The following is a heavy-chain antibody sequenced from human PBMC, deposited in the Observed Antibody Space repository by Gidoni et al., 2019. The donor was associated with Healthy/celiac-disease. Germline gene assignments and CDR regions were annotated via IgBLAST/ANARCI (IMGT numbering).Heavy chain of an antibody. Sequence: QLQLQESGPGLVKPSETLSLTCTVSGGSISSSSYYWGWIRQPPGKGLEWIGSIYYSGSTYYNPSLKSRVTISVDTSKNQFSLKLSSVTAADTAVYYCARWAPFLDGSVYYFDYWGQGTLVTVSS. V-gene: IGHV4-39*01. CDR1: GGSISSSSYY. J-gene: IGHJ4*02. D-gene: IGHD2-21*01. CDR3: ARWAPFLDGSVYYFDY. CDR2: IYYSGST.